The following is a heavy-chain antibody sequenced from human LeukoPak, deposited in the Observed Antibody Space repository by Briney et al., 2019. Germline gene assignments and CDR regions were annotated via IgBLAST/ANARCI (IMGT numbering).Heavy chain of an antibody. J-gene: IGHJ4*02. V-gene: IGHV3-7*01. CDR2: IKESGSEK. CDR3: ARGWGERAKCRGGTCNNPQFDY. D-gene: IGHD2-15*01. CDR1: GFTFDYYW. Sequence: GGSLRLSCAASGFTFDYYWMTWVRQAPGKGLEWLANIKESGSEKYYVDSVKGRFTISRDNATNSLYLQMNSLRVEETAVYYCARGWGERAKCRGGTCNNPQFDYWGRGTLVTVSS.